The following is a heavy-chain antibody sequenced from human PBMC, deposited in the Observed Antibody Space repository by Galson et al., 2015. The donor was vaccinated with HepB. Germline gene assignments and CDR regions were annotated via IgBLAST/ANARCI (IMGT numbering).Heavy chain of an antibody. J-gene: IGHJ4*02. CDR2: FDPEDGEE. CDR1: EYTLTELS. D-gene: IGHD3-10*01. V-gene: IGHV1-24*01. Sequence: SVKVSCKVSEYTLTELSMHWVRQAPGKGLEWMGGFDPEDGEEVYAQNFQGRVTMTGDKSTDTAYMELRSLRSEDTAVYFCATLITILRGVYFDFWGQGTLVTVSS. CDR3: ATLITILRGVYFDF.